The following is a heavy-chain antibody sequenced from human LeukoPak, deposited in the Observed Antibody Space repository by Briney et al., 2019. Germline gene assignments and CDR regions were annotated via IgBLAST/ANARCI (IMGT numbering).Heavy chain of an antibody. V-gene: IGHV4-59*01. CDR3: ARGDRYDSSGYPNWFDP. CDR1: GGSISSYY. CDR2: IYYSGST. D-gene: IGHD3-22*01. Sequence: SETLSLTCTVSGGSISSYYWSWIRQPPGKGLEWIGYIYYSGSTNYNPSFKGRVTISVDTSKNQFSLKLSSVTAADTAVYYCARGDRYDSSGYPNWFDPWGQGTLVTVSS. J-gene: IGHJ5*02.